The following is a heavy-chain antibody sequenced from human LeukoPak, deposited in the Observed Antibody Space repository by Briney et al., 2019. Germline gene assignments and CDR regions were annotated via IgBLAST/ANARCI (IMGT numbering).Heavy chain of an antibody. J-gene: IGHJ4*02. CDR3: ASRKLGNDY. Sequence: SETLSLTCTVSGGSVTDYYWSWIRQSPGKGLEWIGYIYYTGTSYNPSLKSRVTISADTSKNQFSLKLISVTAADTAVYYCASRKLGNDYWGQGALVTVSS. D-gene: IGHD7-27*01. CDR1: GGSVTDYY. V-gene: IGHV4-59*02. CDR2: IYYTGT.